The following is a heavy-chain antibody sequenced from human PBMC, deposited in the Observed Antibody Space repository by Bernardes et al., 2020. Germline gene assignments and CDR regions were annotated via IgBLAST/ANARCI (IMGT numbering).Heavy chain of an antibody. D-gene: IGHD6-6*01. V-gene: IGHV1-18*01. J-gene: IGHJ4*02. Sequence: ASVKVSCKASGYSFNNNGISWVRQAPGQGLEWMGWISTYNDNTNYAQKFQGRLTMTADTSTTTAYMELRSLRFDDTAIYFCARDRRSSSLWGQGTLVTGSS. CDR3: ARDRRSSSL. CDR1: GYSFNNNG. CDR2: ISTYNDNT.